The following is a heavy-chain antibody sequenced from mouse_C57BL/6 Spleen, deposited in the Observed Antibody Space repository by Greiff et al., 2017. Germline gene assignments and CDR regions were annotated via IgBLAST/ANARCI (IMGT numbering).Heavy chain of an antibody. CDR1: GYTFTDHT. CDR3: ARKGDWDGFDY. CDR2: IYPRDGST. V-gene: IGHV1-78*01. D-gene: IGHD4-1*01. J-gene: IGHJ2*01. Sequence: VQLQQSDAELVKPGASVKISCKASGYTFTDHTIHWMKQRPEQGLEWIGYIYPRDGSTKYNEKFKGKATLTANKASSTAYMQLNSLTSEDSAVYFCARKGDWDGFDYWGQGTTLTVSS.